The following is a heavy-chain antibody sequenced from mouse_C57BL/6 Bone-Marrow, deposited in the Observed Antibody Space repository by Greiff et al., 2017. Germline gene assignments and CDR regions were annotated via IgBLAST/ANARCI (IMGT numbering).Heavy chain of an antibody. V-gene: IGHV1-64*01. CDR1: GYTFTSYW. CDR2: IHPNSGST. Sequence: QVQLKQPGAELVKPGASVKLSCKASGYTFTSYWMHWVKQRPGQGLEWIGMIHPNSGSTNYNEKFKSKATLTVDKSSSTAYMQLSSLTSEDSAVYYCAIITTVVDSDYWGQGTTLTVSS. J-gene: IGHJ2*01. CDR3: AIITTVVDSDY. D-gene: IGHD1-1*01.